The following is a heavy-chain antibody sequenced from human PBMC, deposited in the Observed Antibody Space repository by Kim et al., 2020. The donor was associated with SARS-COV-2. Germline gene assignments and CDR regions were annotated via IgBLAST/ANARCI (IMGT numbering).Heavy chain of an antibody. D-gene: IGHD6-19*01. J-gene: IGHJ5*02. V-gene: IGHV1-8*01. CDR3: TRHRSGHNDNWFDP. CDR2: MNPKSGYT. Sequence: ASVKVSCKASGYTFTNYDINWVRQATGQGLEWLGWMNPKSGYTGYAEKFRNRVTMTREMSTGTAYMELSSLTSEDTAVSYCTRHRSGHNDNWFDPWGQGTLVTVSS. CDR1: GYTFTNYD.